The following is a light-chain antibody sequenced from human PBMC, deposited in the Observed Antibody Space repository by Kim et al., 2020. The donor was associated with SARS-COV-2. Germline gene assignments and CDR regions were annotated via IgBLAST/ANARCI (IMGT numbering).Light chain of an antibody. J-gene: IGLJ1*01. Sequence: GQSITISCTGTSSDVGGYNYVSWYQQHPGKAPKLMIYDVTKRPSGVSNRFSGSKSDNTAYLTISGLQAEDEADYYCSSYTSSSTYVFGTGTKVTVL. CDR3: SSYTSSSTYV. CDR1: SSDVGGYNY. CDR2: DVT. V-gene: IGLV2-14*03.